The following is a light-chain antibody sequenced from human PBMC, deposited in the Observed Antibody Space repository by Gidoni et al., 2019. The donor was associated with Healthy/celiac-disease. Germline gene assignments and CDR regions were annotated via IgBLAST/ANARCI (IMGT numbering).Light chain of an antibody. CDR2: RNH. V-gene: IGLV1-47*01. Sequence: QSVLTQPPSASGTPGQRVTISCSGSRSNIGSHFVSWYQQFPGTAPTVLIFRNHQRASGVPDRISASKSGTSASLSISGLRSEDEADYYCAAWDDSLSAYVFGIGTKVTL. J-gene: IGLJ1*01. CDR1: RSNIGSHF. CDR3: AAWDDSLSAYV.